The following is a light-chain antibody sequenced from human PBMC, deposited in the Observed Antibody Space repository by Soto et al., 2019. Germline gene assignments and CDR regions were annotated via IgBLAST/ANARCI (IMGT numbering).Light chain of an antibody. J-gene: IGLJ1*01. CDR3: CSYAVRDTFYV. CDR1: SNDVGAYNY. V-gene: IGLV2-11*01. CDR2: DVS. Sequence: QSVLTQPRSVSGSPGQSVIISCTGTSNDVGAYNYVSWYQQHPGKAPKLVIYDVSKRPSGVPARFSGSKSGNTASLTISGLQAEDEADYFCCSYAVRDTFYVFGPRTKGTVL.